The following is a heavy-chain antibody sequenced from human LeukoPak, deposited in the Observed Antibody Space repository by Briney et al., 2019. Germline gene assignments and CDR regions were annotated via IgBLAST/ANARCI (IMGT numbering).Heavy chain of an antibody. Sequence: PGGSLRLSCAASGFTFSNFAMSWVRQAPGKGLEWVSTIGGSGGSSHYADSVKGRFTISRDNSKNTLYLQMSSLRAEDTALYYCAKGAINALIYYFDSWGQGTMVTVSS. V-gene: IGHV3-23*01. CDR1: GFTFSNFA. J-gene: IGHJ3*01. CDR3: AKGAINALIYYFDS. D-gene: IGHD3-22*01. CDR2: IGGSGGSS.